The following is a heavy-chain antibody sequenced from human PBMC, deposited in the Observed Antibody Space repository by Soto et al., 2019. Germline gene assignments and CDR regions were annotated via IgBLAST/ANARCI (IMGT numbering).Heavy chain of an antibody. Sequence: QVQLVQSGAEVKKPGSSVKVSCKASGGPFTSYAISWVRQAPGQGLEWMGGIIPIFGTTNYAQKFQGRVTITADESTSTAYMELSSLRSEDTAVYYCARVVTVVKSFHYWYFDLWGRGTLVTVSS. CDR3: ARVVTVVKSFHYWYFDL. J-gene: IGHJ2*01. CDR2: IIPIFGTT. V-gene: IGHV1-69*12. D-gene: IGHD2-15*01. CDR1: GGPFTSYA.